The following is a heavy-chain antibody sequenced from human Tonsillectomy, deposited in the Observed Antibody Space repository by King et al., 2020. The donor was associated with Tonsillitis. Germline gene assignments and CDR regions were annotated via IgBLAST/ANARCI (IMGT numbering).Heavy chain of an antibody. CDR3: AKGFESAQLVLGWYFDY. V-gene: IGHV3-30*02. CDR1: GFTFSSYG. D-gene: IGHD6-6*01. CDR2: IRYDGSNK. Sequence: QLVQSGGGVVQPGGSLRLSCAASGFTFSSYGMHWVRQAPGKGLEWVAFIRYDGSNKYYADSVKGRFTISRDNSKNTLYLQMNSLRAEDTAVYYCAKGFESAQLVLGWYFDYWGQGTLVTVSS. J-gene: IGHJ4*02.